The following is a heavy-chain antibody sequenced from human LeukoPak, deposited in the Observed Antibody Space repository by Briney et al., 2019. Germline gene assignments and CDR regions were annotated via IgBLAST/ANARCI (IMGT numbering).Heavy chain of an antibody. J-gene: IGHJ4*02. CDR1: GFTFSYYV. V-gene: IGHV3-30*04. CDR2: IASDGRYK. Sequence: PGRSLRLSCAASGFTFSYYVMHWVRQAPGKGLEWVAVIASDGRYKYYTDSVKGRFTISRDNSKNTLYPQMNSLRPEDTAVYYCAREEYRGGDSRDYWGQGTLVTVSS. CDR3: AREEYRGGDSRDY. D-gene: IGHD2-21*01.